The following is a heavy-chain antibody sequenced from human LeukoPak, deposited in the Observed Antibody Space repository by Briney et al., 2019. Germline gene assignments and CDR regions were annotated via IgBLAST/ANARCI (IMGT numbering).Heavy chain of an antibody. CDR2: IIPIFGTA. Sequence: SVKVSCKASGGTFSSYAISWVRQAPGQGLEWMGGIIPIFGTANYAQKFQGRVTITTDESTSTAYMELSSLRSEDTAVYYCARDGDSGSSPGYFDYWGQRTLVTVSS. D-gene: IGHD1-26*01. V-gene: IGHV1-69*05. CDR3: ARDGDSGSSPGYFDY. CDR1: GGTFSSYA. J-gene: IGHJ4*02.